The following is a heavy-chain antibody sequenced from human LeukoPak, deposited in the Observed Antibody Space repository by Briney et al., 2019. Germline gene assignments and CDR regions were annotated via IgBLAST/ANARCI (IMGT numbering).Heavy chain of an antibody. CDR2: ISAYNGNT. CDR3: ARDRGDYYDTSAYYPGY. Sequence: ASVKVSCKASGYTFASYGITWVRQAPAQGREWMGWISAYNGNTNYAQKLQGRVTMSTDTSTSTAYMELRSLRSDDTAVYYCARDRGDYYDTSAYYPGYWGRGTLVTVSS. D-gene: IGHD3-22*01. CDR1: GYTFASYG. J-gene: IGHJ4*02. V-gene: IGHV1-18*01.